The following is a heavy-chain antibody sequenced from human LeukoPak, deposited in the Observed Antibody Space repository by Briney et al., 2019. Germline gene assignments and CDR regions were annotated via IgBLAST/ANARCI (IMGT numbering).Heavy chain of an antibody. Sequence: ASVKVSCKASGYPFTSYDINWVRQATGQGLEWMGWVSPNRGNTDTAQKFQGRITITTNTSISTAYMELSSLRSEDTAVYYCARFGSLDYDFWSGYYGRAFDVWGQGTMVTVSS. V-gene: IGHV1-8*03. CDR1: GYPFTSYD. D-gene: IGHD3-3*01. J-gene: IGHJ3*01. CDR3: ARFGSLDYDFWSGYYGRAFDV. CDR2: VSPNRGNT.